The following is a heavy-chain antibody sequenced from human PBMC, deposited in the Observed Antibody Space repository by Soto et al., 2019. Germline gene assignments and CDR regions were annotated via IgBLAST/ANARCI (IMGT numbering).Heavy chain of an antibody. CDR2: SSYTART. V-gene: IGHV4-31*03. D-gene: IGHD6-6*01. Sequence: PSETLSLTCTVSGGSISSDANFWSWILQLPGRGLEWIGYSSYTARTYYTPSLNSRLTISLETSKNLFSLRLSAVTAADTAVYFCARGSFYSSSSWFERWGEGTLVIVSA. J-gene: IGHJ5*02. CDR3: ARGSFYSSSSWFER. CDR1: GGSISSDANF.